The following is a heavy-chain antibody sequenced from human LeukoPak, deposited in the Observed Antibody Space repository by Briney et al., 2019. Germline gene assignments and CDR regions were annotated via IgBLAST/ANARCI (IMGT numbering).Heavy chain of an antibody. D-gene: IGHD1-26*01. CDR1: GFTFSSYA. V-gene: IGHV3-30*04. CDR2: ISYDGSNK. J-gene: IGHJ3*02. CDR3: ATVVGATDDAFDI. Sequence: GGSLRLSCAASGFTFSSYAMHWVRQAPGKGLEWVAVISYDGSNKYYADSVKGRFTISRDNSKNTLYLQMNSLRAEDTAVYYCATVVGATDDAFDIWGQGTMVTVSS.